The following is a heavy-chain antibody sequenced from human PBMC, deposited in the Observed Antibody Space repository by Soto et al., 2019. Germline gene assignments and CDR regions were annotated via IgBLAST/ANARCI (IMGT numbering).Heavy chain of an antibody. J-gene: IGHJ4*02. CDR2: TYYRSKWSS. Sequence: SQTLSLTCAISGDSVSSKSAAWHWIRQSPSRGLEWLGRTYYRSKWSSNYAVSVKSRITINPDTSKNQFSLQLRSVTPDDTAMYYCARTADYLVDYWGKGTLVTVSS. CDR3: ARTADYLVDY. CDR1: GDSVSSKSAA. D-gene: IGHD6-6*01. V-gene: IGHV6-1*01.